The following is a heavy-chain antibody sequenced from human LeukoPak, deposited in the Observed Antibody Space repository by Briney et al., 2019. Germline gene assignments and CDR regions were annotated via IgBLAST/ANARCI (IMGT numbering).Heavy chain of an antibody. D-gene: IGHD3-9*01. V-gene: IGHV4-30-4*01. CDR3: ARGLTGIDY. J-gene: IGHJ4*02. Sequence: SETLSLTCTVSGDSISSGADYWNWIRQPPGKGLEWIGYIYYSGTTYYNPSFKSRVTISVDTSKNQFSLKLSSVTAADAAVYYCARGLTGIDYWGQGTLVTVSS. CDR1: GDSISSGADY. CDR2: IYYSGTT.